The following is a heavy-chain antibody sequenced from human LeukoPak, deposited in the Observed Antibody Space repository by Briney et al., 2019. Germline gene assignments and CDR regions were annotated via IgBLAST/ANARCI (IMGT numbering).Heavy chain of an antibody. Sequence: GGSLKLSCAASGFTFSSYAMSWVRQAPGKGLEWVSAISGSGGSTYYADSVKGRFTISRDNSKNTLYLQMNSLRAEDTAVYYCAKADFKWEFRGYYFDYWGQGTLVTVSS. CDR3: AKADFKWEFRGYYFDY. J-gene: IGHJ4*02. CDR2: ISGSGGST. D-gene: IGHD1-26*01. V-gene: IGHV3-23*01. CDR1: GFTFSSYA.